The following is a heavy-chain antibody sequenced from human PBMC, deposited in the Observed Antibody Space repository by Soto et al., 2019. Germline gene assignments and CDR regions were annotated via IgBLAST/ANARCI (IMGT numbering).Heavy chain of an antibody. CDR3: ARTGYYGSGSYYYYYGMDV. J-gene: IGHJ6*02. Sequence: SETLSLTCTVSGGSISSYYWSWIRQPPGKGLEWIGYIYYSGSTNYNPSLKSRVTISVDTSKNQFSMKLSSVTAADTAVYYCARTGYYGSGSYYYYYGMDVWGQGTTVTVSS. CDR1: GGSISSYY. V-gene: IGHV4-59*08. D-gene: IGHD3-10*01. CDR2: IYYSGST.